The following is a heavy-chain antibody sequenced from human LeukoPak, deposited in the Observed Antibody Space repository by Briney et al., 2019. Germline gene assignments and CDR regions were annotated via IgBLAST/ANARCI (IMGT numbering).Heavy chain of an antibody. D-gene: IGHD3-22*01. CDR2: IYHSGST. CDR1: GYSISSGYY. V-gene: IGHV4-38-2*02. J-gene: IGHJ4*02. Sequence: SETLSLTCTVSGYSISSGYYWGWIRQPPGKGLEWIGSIYHSGSTYYNPSLKSRVTISVDTSKNQFSLKLSSVTAADTAVYYCARVVNYYDSSGYGIDYWGQGTLVTVSS. CDR3: ARVVNYYDSSGYGIDY.